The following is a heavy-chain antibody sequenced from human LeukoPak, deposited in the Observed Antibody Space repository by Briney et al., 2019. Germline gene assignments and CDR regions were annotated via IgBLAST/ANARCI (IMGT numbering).Heavy chain of an antibody. CDR1: GYSISSGYY. D-gene: IGHD3-10*01. Sequence: SETLSLTCTVSGYSISSGYYWGWIRQPPGKGLEWIGSIYHSGSTYYNPSLKSRVTISVDTSKNQFSLKLSSVTAADTAVYYCARDPPHFYGSGRNWFDPWGQGTLVTVSS. CDR3: ARDPPHFYGSGRNWFDP. V-gene: IGHV4-38-2*02. CDR2: IYHSGST. J-gene: IGHJ5*02.